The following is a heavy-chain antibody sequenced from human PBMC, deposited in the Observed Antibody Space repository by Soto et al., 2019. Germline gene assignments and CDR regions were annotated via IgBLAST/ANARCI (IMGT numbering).Heavy chain of an antibody. CDR2: INHSGST. D-gene: IGHD3-16*02. V-gene: IGHV4-34*01. J-gene: IGHJ5*02. Sequence: SWIIKTTGKGLEWIGEINHSGSTNYNPSLKSRVTISVDTSKNQFSLKLSSVTAADTAVYYCAREGETLYDYVWGSYRLNWFDPWGQGTLVTVSS. CDR3: AREGETLYDYVWGSYRLNWFDP.